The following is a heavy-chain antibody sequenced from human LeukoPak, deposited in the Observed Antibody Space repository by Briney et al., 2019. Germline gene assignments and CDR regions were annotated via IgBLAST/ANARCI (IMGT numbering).Heavy chain of an antibody. CDR1: RFTLSSNY. CDR3: ARENTMVRAFDY. V-gene: IGHV3-53*01. Sequence: GGSLSLSCAPSRFTLSSNYMSWVRQAPGKGLEWVSVMYSGGSKYFPDSVKGRFTISRDNSKNTLYLQMNSLRAEDTAVYYCARENTMVRAFDYWGQGTLVTVSS. CDR2: MYSGGSK. J-gene: IGHJ4*02. D-gene: IGHD3-10*01.